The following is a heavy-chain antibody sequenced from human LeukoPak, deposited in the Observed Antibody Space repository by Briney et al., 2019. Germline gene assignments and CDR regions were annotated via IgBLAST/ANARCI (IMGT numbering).Heavy chain of an antibody. D-gene: IGHD4-17*01. Sequence: VKVSCKASGGTFSGYAISWVRQAPGQGIEWMGGLIPLFSTTNCTRRFQGRITISTDESTTTAYMELSGLTFEDTAVYYCAGGDPFNYYMDVWGRGTTVSV. CDR3: AGGDPFNYYMDV. V-gene: IGHV1-69*13. J-gene: IGHJ6*03. CDR1: GGTFSGYA. CDR2: LIPLFSTT.